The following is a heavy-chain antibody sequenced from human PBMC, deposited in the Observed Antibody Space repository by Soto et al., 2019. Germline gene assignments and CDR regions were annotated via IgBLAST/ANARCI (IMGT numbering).Heavy chain of an antibody. CDR3: AGGSSSWYVSYNWFDP. CDR1: GYTFTGYY. J-gene: IGHJ5*02. CDR2: INPNSGGT. D-gene: IGHD6-13*01. V-gene: IGHV1-2*02. Sequence: ASVKVSYKASGYTFTGYYMHWVRQAPGQGLEWMGCINPNSGGTNYAQKFRGRVTMARDTSISTAYMELSRLGSDATAVYYCAGGSSSWYVSYNWFDPWGQGTLVTVSS.